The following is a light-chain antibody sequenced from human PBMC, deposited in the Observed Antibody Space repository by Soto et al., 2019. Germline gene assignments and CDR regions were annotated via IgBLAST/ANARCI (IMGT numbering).Light chain of an antibody. V-gene: IGKV1-39*01. CDR2: GAS. J-gene: IGKJ5*01. CDR1: QSIGKH. CDR3: HQSYSSPTT. Sequence: DIQMTQSPSFLSASVGDRVTITCRASQSIGKHLNWYQQKPGKAPKFLIYGASTLQSGVPSRFNGSGSGTDFTLTVNSLQDEDFAIYYCHQSYSSPTTVGQGTRLEIK.